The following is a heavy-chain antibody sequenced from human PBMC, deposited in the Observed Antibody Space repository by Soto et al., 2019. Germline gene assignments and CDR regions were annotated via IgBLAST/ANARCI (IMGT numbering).Heavy chain of an antibody. CDR2: IYYSGST. Sequence: PSETLSLTCTVSGGSVSSGSYYWSWIRQPPGKGLEWIGYIYYSGSTNYNPSLKSRVTISVDTSKNQFSLKLSSVTAADTAVYYCARAGGGYSYGTFDYWGQGTRVSVSS. J-gene: IGHJ4*02. CDR3: ARAGGGYSYGTFDY. V-gene: IGHV4-61*01. D-gene: IGHD5-18*01. CDR1: GGSVSSGSYY.